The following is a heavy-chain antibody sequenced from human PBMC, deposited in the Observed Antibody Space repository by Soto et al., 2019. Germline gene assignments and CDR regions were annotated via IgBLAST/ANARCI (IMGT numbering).Heavy chain of an antibody. CDR1: GFTFTRYS. J-gene: IGHJ4*02. CDR3: ARESEDLTSNFDY. Sequence: GGSLRLSCAASGFTFTRYSMNWVRQAPGKGLEWVSSISSTTNYIYYGDSMKGRFTISRDNAKNSLYLEMNSLRAEDTAVYCCARESEDLTSNFDYWGQGTLVTVSS. V-gene: IGHV3-21*06. CDR2: ISSTTNYI.